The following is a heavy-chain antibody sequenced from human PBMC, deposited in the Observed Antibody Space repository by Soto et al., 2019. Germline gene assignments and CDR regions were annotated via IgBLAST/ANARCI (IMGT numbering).Heavy chain of an antibody. Sequence: RSLRLSCAASGFTFDDYTMHWVRQAPGKGLEWVSLISWDGGSTYYADSVKGRFTISRDNSKNSLYLQMNSLRTEDTALYYCAKDMGTPPSYGMDVWGQGTTVTVSS. CDR3: AKDMGTPPSYGMDV. V-gene: IGHV3-43*01. CDR1: GFTFDDYT. CDR2: ISWDGGST. J-gene: IGHJ6*02. D-gene: IGHD1-1*01.